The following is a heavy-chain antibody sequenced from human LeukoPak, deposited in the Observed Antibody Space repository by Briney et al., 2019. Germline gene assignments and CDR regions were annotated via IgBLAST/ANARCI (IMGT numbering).Heavy chain of an antibody. Sequence: PSETLSLTCTASGASISTYYWSWIRQPPGKGLEWIAYIAPSGSAVYNPSLNSRLTVSVDTSKNQFSLKLNSVTAADTAVYYCARHLATTVTRGCSCHPMDVWGKGTTVSVSS. V-gene: IGHV4-4*09. CDR2: IAPSGSA. CDR3: ARHLATTVTRGCSCHPMDV. CDR1: GASISTYY. D-gene: IGHD4-17*01. J-gene: IGHJ6*03.